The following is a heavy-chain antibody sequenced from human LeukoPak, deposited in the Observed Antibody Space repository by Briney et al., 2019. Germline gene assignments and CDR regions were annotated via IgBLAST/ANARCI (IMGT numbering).Heavy chain of an antibody. CDR3: AQVYSFDYYGMDV. V-gene: IGHV4-61*08. Sequence: SETLSLTCTVSGGSISSGGYYWSWIRQHPGKGLEWIGYIYYSGSTNYNPSLKSRVTISVDTSKNQFSLKLSSVTAADTAVYYCAQVYSFDYYGMDVWGQGTTVTVSS. J-gene: IGHJ6*02. D-gene: IGHD5-18*01. CDR2: IYYSGST. CDR1: GGSISSGGYY.